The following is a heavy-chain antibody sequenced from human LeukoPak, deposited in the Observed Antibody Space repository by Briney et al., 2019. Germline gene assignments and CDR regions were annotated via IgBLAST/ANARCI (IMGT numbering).Heavy chain of an antibody. CDR3: AKDTGYYDSSGYIA. CDR2: ISNSGGST. D-gene: IGHD3-22*01. V-gene: IGHV3-23*01. Sequence: PGGSLRLSCAASGFTFSNYALSWVRQAPGKGLEWVSSISNSGGSTYYADPVKGRFTISRDNSKNTLYLQMNSLRAEDTAVYYCAKDTGYYDSSGYIAWGQGTLVTVSS. J-gene: IGHJ1*01. CDR1: GFTFSNYA.